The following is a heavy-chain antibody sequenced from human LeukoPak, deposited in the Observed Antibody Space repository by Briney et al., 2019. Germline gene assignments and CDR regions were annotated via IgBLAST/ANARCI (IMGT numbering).Heavy chain of an antibody. CDR3: AINMDYYGSGVPAP. D-gene: IGHD3-10*01. V-gene: IGHV3-48*02. Sequence: GGSLRLSCAASGFTFSSYSMNWVRQAPGKGLEWVSYISSSSSTIYYADSVKGRFTISRDNAKNSLYLQMNSLRDEDTAVYYCAINMDYYGSGVPAPWGQGTLVTVSS. J-gene: IGHJ5*02. CDR2: ISSSSSTI. CDR1: GFTFSSYS.